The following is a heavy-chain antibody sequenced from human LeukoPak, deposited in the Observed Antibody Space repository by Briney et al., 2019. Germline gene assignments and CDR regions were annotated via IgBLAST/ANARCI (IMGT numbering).Heavy chain of an antibody. CDR1: GFTFSSYG. D-gene: IGHD4-11*01. CDR3: AREYSNYDFDY. J-gene: IGHJ4*02. Sequence: GSLRLSCAASGFTFSSYGMHWVRQAPGKGLEWVAVIWYDGSNKYYADSVKGRFTISRDNSKNTLYLQMNSLRAEDTAVYYCAREYSNYDFDYWGQGTLVTVSS. V-gene: IGHV3-33*01. CDR2: IWYDGSNK.